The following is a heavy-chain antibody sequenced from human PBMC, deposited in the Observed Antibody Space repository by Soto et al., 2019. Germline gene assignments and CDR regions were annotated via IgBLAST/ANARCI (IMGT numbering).Heavy chain of an antibody. J-gene: IGHJ3*02. CDR2: INPSGGST. Sequence: ASVKVSCKASGYTFTRYYMHWVRQAPGQGLEWMGIINPSGGSTRYAQKFQGRVTMTRDTSASTAYMELSSLRSEDTAVYYCARARYSGSYVSAFDIWGQGTMVTVSS. CDR3: ARARYSGSYVSAFDI. CDR1: GYTFTRYY. D-gene: IGHD1-26*01. V-gene: IGHV1-46*01.